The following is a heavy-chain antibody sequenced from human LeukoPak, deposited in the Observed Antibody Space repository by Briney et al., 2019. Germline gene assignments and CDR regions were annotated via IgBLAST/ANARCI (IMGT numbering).Heavy chain of an antibody. Sequence: KPSETLSLTCAVHGGSFSGYSWSWIRQPPGKGLEWIGVINHSGSTNYNPSLKSRVTISVDTSENQFSLNLSSVTAADTAVYYCARGRSNYGPWGQGTLVTVSS. D-gene: IGHD3-10*01. V-gene: IGHV4-34*01. J-gene: IGHJ4*02. CDR2: INHSGST. CDR1: GGSFSGYS. CDR3: ARGRSNYGP.